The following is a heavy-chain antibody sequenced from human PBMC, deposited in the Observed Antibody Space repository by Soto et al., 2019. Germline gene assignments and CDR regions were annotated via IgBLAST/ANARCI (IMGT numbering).Heavy chain of an antibody. J-gene: IGHJ6*02. CDR1: GFTFSSYA. D-gene: IGHD3-10*01. Sequence: PGGSLILSCAASGFTFSSYAMSWVLQAPGKGLEWVSAISGSGGSTYYADSVKGRFTISRDNSKNTLYLQMNSLRAADTAVYYCASSYYYGSGSPRNQTYSSYYGMDVWGQGTTVTVSS. V-gene: IGHV3-23*01. CDR2: ISGSGGST. CDR3: ASSYYYGSGSPRNQTYSSYYGMDV.